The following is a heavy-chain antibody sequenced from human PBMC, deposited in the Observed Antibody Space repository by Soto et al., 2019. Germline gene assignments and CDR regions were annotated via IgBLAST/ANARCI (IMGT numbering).Heavy chain of an antibody. CDR2: ISSSSSYI. CDR1: GFTFSRYS. CDR3: ASTNSRSYYMDV. Sequence: EVQLVESGGGLVKPGGSLRLSCAASGFTFSRYSMNWVRQAPGKGLEWVSSISSSSSYIYYADSVKGRFPISRDNAKNSLYLQMNSLRDEDKAVYYCASTNSRSYYMDVWGKGTTVTVSS. V-gene: IGHV3-21*01. D-gene: IGHD6-13*01. J-gene: IGHJ6*03.